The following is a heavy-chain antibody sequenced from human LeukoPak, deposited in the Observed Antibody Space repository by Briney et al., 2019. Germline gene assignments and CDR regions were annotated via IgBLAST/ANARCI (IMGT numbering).Heavy chain of an antibody. J-gene: IGHJ4*02. D-gene: IGHD3-10*01. CDR2: IRSKVYGGTT. CDR1: GFSFGDYG. V-gene: IGHV3-49*04. Sequence: GGSLRLSCTASGFSFGDYGMSWVRQAPGKGLEWVGFIRSKVYGGTTEYVASVKGRFTISRDDSKSIAYLQMNSLKTEDTAVYYCTGSFGELTFFDYWGQGTLVTVSS. CDR3: TGSFGELTFFDY.